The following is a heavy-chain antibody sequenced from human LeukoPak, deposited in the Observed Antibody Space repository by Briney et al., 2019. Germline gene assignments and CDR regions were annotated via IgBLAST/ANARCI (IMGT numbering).Heavy chain of an antibody. CDR1: GFTFSSYW. CDR3: ARHVGWELLGYYYYMDV. Sequence: PGGSLRLSCAASGFTFSSYWMSWVRQAPGKGLEWVANIKQDGSEKYYVDSVKGRFTISRDNAKNPLYLQMNSLGAEDTAVYYCARHVGWELLGYYYYMDVWGKGTTVTVSS. V-gene: IGHV3-7*01. J-gene: IGHJ6*03. CDR2: IKQDGSEK. D-gene: IGHD1-26*01.